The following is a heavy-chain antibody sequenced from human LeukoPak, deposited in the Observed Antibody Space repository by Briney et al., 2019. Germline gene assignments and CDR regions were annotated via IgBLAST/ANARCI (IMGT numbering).Heavy chain of an antibody. V-gene: IGHV3-7*03. J-gene: IGHJ4*02. CDR3: ARSPDGFDY. CDR1: GFISSSYW. Sequence: AGGSLRLSCAASGFISSSYWMSWVRQAPGKVLEWVANIKQDGSEIFYAGSVKGRFTISRDNAKNSLYLQMNSLRAEDTAVYYCARSPDGFDYWGRGTLVTVSS. D-gene: IGHD5-24*01. CDR2: IKQDGSEI.